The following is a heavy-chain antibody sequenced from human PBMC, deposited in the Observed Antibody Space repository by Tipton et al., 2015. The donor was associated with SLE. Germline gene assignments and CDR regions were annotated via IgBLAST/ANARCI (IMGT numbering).Heavy chain of an antibody. Sequence: TLSLTCTVSGGSISSYYWSWIRQPPGKGLEWIGYIYYSGSTNYNPSLKSRVTISVDTSKNQFSLKLSSVTAADTAVYYCARADGQLAEYDFDYWGQGTLVTISS. CDR3: ARADGQLAEYDFDY. CDR2: IYYSGST. V-gene: IGHV4-59*01. CDR1: GGSISSYY. D-gene: IGHD6-6*01. J-gene: IGHJ4*02.